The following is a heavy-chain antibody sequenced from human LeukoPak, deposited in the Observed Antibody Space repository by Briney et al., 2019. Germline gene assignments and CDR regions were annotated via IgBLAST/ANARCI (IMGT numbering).Heavy chain of an antibody. CDR2: IYYSGST. V-gene: IGHV4-34*01. Sequence: PSETLSLTCAVYGGSFSGYYWSWIRQPPGKGLEWIGSIYYSGSTYYNPSLKSRVTISVDTSKNQFSLKLSSVTAADTAVYYCARHLQLERPRYFDYWGQGTLVTVSS. J-gene: IGHJ4*02. CDR3: ARHLQLERPRYFDY. CDR1: GGSFSGYY. D-gene: IGHD1-1*01.